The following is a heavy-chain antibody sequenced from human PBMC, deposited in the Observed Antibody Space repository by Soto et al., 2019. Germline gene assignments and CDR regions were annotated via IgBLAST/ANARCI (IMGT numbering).Heavy chain of an antibody. V-gene: IGHV3-30-3*01. Sequence: PGGSLRLSCAASGFTFSSYAMHWVRQAPGKGLEWVAVISYDGSNKYYADSVKGRFTISRDNSKNTLYLQMNSLRAEDTAVYYCARVGLLWFGPFDYRGQGTLVTVSS. CDR3: ARVGLLWFGPFDY. CDR2: ISYDGSNK. D-gene: IGHD3-10*01. CDR1: GFTFSSYA. J-gene: IGHJ4*02.